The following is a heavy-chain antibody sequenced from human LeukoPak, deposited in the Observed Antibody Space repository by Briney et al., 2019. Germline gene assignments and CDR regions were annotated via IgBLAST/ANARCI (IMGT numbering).Heavy chain of an antibody. CDR1: GFTFSTSW. Sequence: GGSLRLSCAASGFTFSTSWMSWVRQGPGKGLEWVANMNEDGSAKYYVDSVKGRFTISRDNAKNSLFLQMNSLRAEDTAVYYCARDVYDSGRGAFDIFGQGTMVTVSS. J-gene: IGHJ3*02. CDR2: MNEDGSAK. V-gene: IGHV3-7*01. CDR3: ARDVYDSGRGAFDI. D-gene: IGHD3-10*01.